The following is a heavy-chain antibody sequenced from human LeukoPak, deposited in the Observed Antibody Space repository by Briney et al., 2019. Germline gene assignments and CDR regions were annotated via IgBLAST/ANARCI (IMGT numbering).Heavy chain of an antibody. Sequence: SETLSLTCTVSGGSISSYYWSWIRQPPGKGLEWIGYIYYSGSTNYNRSLKSRVTISVDTSKNQFSLKLSSVTAADTAVYYCASGSSGWYYRIDYWGQGTLVTVSS. J-gene: IGHJ4*02. CDR1: GGSISSYY. D-gene: IGHD6-19*01. CDR2: IYYSGST. V-gene: IGHV4-59*01. CDR3: ASGSSGWYYRIDY.